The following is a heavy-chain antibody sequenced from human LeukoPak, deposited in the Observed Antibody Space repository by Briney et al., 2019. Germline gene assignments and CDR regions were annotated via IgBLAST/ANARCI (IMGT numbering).Heavy chain of an antibody. Sequence: SETLSLTCAVYGGSFSGYYWSWIRQPPGKGLEWIGEINHSGSTNYNPSLKSRVTISVDTSKNQFSLKLCSVTAADTAVYYCARGGRYCSSTSCYLGYWGQGTLVTVSS. V-gene: IGHV4-34*01. CDR2: INHSGST. CDR3: ARGGRYCSSTSCYLGY. D-gene: IGHD2-2*01. CDR1: GGSFSGYY. J-gene: IGHJ4*02.